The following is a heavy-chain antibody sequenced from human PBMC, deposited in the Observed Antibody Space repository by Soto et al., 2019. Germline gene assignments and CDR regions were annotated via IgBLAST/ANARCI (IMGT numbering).Heavy chain of an antibody. CDR1: GGSFSGYY. V-gene: IGHV4-34*01. J-gene: IGHJ2*01. Sequence: QVHLQQWGAGLLRPSETLSLTCAVYGGSFSGYYWNWIRQPPGKGLEWIGEINHSGSTNYNPSLKSRVSISVGTSNNQFSRKLSSVTAADTAVYYCARGRGDGYNQDWYFDLWGRGTLVTVSS. D-gene: IGHD3-10*01. CDR2: INHSGST. CDR3: ARGRGDGYNQDWYFDL.